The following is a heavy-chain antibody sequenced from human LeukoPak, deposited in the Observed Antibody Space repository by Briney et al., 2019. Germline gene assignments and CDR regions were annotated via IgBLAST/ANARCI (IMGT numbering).Heavy chain of an antibody. D-gene: IGHD1-1*01. CDR2: INSNSGAT. CDR3: ARTRPNWNDDYYYMDV. J-gene: IGHJ6*03. Sequence: GASVKVSCKASGYTFTDYYMRWVRQAPGQGPEWMGWINSNSGATNYAQKFQGRVTMTRDTSISTVYMELRSLRSDDTAVYYCARTRPNWNDDYYYMDVWGKGTTVTVSS. V-gene: IGHV1-2*02. CDR1: GYTFTDYY.